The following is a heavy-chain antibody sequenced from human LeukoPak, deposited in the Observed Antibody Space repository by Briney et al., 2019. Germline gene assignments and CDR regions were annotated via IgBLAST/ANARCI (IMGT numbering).Heavy chain of an antibody. D-gene: IGHD4-17*01. Sequence: GGSLRLSCAGSGFTFSDYAMTWVRQAPGKGLEWVSSISGHSDRIYYSDSVKGRFTISRDNSKNTMTLQMNSLRAEDTAVYFCAKGHGDLVPANYLQHWGQGTLVTVSS. CDR3: AKGHGDLVPANYLQH. CDR2: ISGHSDRI. V-gene: IGHV3-23*01. J-gene: IGHJ1*01. CDR1: GFTFSDYA.